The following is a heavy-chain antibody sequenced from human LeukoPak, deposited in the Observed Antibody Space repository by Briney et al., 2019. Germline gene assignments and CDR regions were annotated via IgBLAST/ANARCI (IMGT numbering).Heavy chain of an antibody. V-gene: IGHV3-7*01. J-gene: IGHJ4*02. CDR1: GFTFTGYW. CDR3: AKDEDIVVVPAAPDY. D-gene: IGHD2-2*01. CDR2: VKPDGSNK. Sequence: PGGSLRLSCAASGFTFTGYWMSWVRQAPGKGLEWVANVKPDGSNKYYADSVKGRFTISRDNSKNTLYLQMNSLRAEDTAVYYCAKDEDIVVVPAAPDYWGQGTLVTVSS.